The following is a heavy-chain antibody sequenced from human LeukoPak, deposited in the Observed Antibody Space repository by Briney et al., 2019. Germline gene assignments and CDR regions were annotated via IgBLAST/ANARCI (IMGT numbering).Heavy chain of an antibody. J-gene: IGHJ4*02. CDR3: SGGRDIAVAGPGGYFDY. Sequence: GGSLRLSCAASGFTVNNYMSWVRQAPGKGLEWVSIIYSGGSTYYADSVKGRFTISRDNAKNSLFLQMSSLTAEDTAVYYCSGGRDIAVAGPGGYFDYWGQGSLVTVSS. D-gene: IGHD6-19*01. CDR1: GFTVNNY. CDR2: IYSGGST. V-gene: IGHV3-53*01.